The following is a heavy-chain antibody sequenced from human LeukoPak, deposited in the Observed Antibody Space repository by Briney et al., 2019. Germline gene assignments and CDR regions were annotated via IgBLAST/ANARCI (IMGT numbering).Heavy chain of an antibody. CDR2: IWYDGSNK. J-gene: IGHJ4*02. CDR3: AGDRSQLWQFDY. CDR1: GFTFSSYG. Sequence: PGGSLRLSCAASGFTFSSYGMHWVRQAPGKGLGWVAVIWYDGSNKYYADSVKGRFTISRDNSKNTLYLQMNSLRAEDTAVYYCAGDRSQLWQFDYWGQGTLVTVSS. V-gene: IGHV3-33*01. D-gene: IGHD5-18*01.